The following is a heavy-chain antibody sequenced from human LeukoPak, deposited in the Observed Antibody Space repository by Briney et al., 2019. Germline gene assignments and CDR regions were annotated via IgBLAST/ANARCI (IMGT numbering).Heavy chain of an antibody. V-gene: IGHV3-11*04. D-gene: IGHD3-16*01. CDR2: ISSSDSTI. CDR3: AKELIMRFDF. Sequence: GGSLRLSCAASGFTFSDYYMSWIRQAPGKGLEWVSYISSSDSTIHYADSVKGRFTISRDNARNSLYLQMNSLRAEDTAVYYCAKELIMRFDFWGQGTLVTVSS. CDR1: GFTFSDYY. J-gene: IGHJ4*02.